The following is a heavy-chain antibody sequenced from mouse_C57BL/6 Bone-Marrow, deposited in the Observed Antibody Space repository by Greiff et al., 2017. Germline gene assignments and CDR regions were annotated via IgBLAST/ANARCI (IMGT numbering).Heavy chain of an antibody. CDR2: INPSTGGT. CDR3: ARSTVIPYYYAMDY. Sequence: DVKLQESGPELVKPGASVKISCKASGYSFTGYYMNWVKQSPEKSLEWIGEINPSTGGTTYNQKFKAKATLTVDKSSSTAYMQLKSLTSEDSAVXYCARSTVIPYYYAMDYWGQGTSAPVPS. V-gene: IGHV1-42*01. CDR1: GYSFTGYY. D-gene: IGHD1-1*01. J-gene: IGHJ4*01.